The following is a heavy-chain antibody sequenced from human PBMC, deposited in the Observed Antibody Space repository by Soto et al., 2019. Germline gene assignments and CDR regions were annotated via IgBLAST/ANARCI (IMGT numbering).Heavy chain of an antibody. CDR3: ARGSGYYDESLYPFHP. CDR2: SYYNGRT. Sequence: QLQLQESGPGLVKPSETLLLNCTVSGGSIVNFYWSWVRQTPGKGLEWIGYSYYNGRTKYNPSLKSRVTISVDTSANQFSLSLASVTTADTAVYFCARGSGYYDESLYPFHPWGQGTLVTVSS. CDR1: GGSIVNFY. V-gene: IGHV4-59*12. J-gene: IGHJ5*02. D-gene: IGHD3-16*01.